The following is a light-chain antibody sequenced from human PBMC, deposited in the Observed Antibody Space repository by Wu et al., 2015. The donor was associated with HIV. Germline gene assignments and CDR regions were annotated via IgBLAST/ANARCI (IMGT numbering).Light chain of an antibody. Sequence: EIVLTQSPVTLSFSPGERVSLSCRASQGVSTNLAWYQHKPGQAPRLLIYDASNRAAGIPARFSGSGSGTDFALTISNIEPEGFAVYFCHQRSTWPFTFGPGTKVDVK. CDR2: DAS. CDR3: HQRSTWPFT. J-gene: IGKJ3*01. V-gene: IGKV3-11*01. CDR1: QGVSTN.